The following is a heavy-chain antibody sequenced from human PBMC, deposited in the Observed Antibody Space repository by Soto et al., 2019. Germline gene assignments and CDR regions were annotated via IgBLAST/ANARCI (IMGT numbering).Heavy chain of an antibody. Sequence: QLQLQESGSGLVKPSQTLSLTCAVSGGSISSGGYSWSWIRQSPGKGLEWIGYIYHSGSTYYNPSLKSRVTISVDRSKNQFSLKLSSAANTAVYYCARVPDRWGQGTLVTVSS. V-gene: IGHV4-30-2*06. CDR3: ARVPDR. CDR2: IYHSGST. D-gene: IGHD2-2*01. J-gene: IGHJ5*02. CDR1: GGSISSGGYS.